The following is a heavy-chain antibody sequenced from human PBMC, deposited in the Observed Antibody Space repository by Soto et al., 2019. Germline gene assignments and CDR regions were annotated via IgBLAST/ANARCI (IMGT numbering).Heavy chain of an antibody. CDR3: ARDLNYYDSSGYYPHNWFDP. J-gene: IGHJ5*02. Sequence: GGSLRLSCAASGFTFSSYSMKWVRHAPGKGLEWVSYISSSSSTIYYADSVKGRFTISRDNAKNSLYLQMNSLRDEDTAVYYCARDLNYYDSSGYYPHNWFDPWGQGTLVTVSS. CDR2: ISSSSSTI. CDR1: GFTFSSYS. D-gene: IGHD3-22*01. V-gene: IGHV3-48*02.